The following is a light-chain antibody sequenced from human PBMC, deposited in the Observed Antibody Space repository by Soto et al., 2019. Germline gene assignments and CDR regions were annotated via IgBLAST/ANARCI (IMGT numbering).Light chain of an antibody. CDR3: SAYSISTADL. CDR1: SSDVGGYDY. V-gene: IGLV2-14*01. CDR2: EVS. Sequence: QSALTQPASVSGSPGQSITISCTGTSSDVGGYDYVSWYQLHPGKAPQLMVFEVSNRPSGVSYRFSGSKSGNTASLTISGLQAEDEADYFCSAYSISTADLFGTGTKVTVL. J-gene: IGLJ1*01.